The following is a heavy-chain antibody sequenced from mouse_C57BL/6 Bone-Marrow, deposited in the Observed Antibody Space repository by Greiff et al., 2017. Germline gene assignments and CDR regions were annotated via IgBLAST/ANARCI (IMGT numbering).Heavy chain of an antibody. V-gene: IGHV1-53*01. CDR2: INPSNGGT. CDR3: ARVDGYLYYFDY. Sequence: VQLQQPGTELVKPGASVKLSCKASGYTFTSYWMPWVKQRPGQGLEWIGNINPSNGGTNYNEKFKSKATLTVDKSSSTAYMQLSSLTSEDSAVYYCARVDGYLYYFDYWGQGTTLTVSS. CDR1: GYTFTSYW. D-gene: IGHD2-3*01. J-gene: IGHJ2*01.